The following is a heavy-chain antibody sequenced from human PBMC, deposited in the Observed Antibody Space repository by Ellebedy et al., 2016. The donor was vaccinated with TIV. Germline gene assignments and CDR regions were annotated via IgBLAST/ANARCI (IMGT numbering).Heavy chain of an antibody. CDR1: GYTFNSYD. CDR3: ARASYDNSGTVNDY. J-gene: IGHJ4*02. CDR2: MNPNSGNT. Sequence: AASVKVSCKASGYTFNSYDVNWVRQATGQGLEWMGWMNPNSGNTGYAQKFRGRVTMTRNTSISTAYMELNSLTSEDTAVYYCARASYDNSGTVNDYWGQGTLVTVSS. V-gene: IGHV1-8*01. D-gene: IGHD3-22*01.